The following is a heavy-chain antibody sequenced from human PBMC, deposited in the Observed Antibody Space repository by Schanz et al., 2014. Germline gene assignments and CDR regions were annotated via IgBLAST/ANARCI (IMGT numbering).Heavy chain of an antibody. J-gene: IGHJ4*02. D-gene: IGHD6-19*01. V-gene: IGHV3-23*04. CDR2: ITRQGTT. Sequence: VQLVQSGAEVKKPGSSVKVSCKASRSTFSSYTISWVRQAPGRGLEWVSGITRQGTTYYADFVKGRFSISRDLSSNTLYLQMNSLRADDSAIYYYAKDHPSSGWPAFDVWGQGTQVTVSS. CDR3: AKDHPSSGWPAFDV. CDR1: RSTFSSYT.